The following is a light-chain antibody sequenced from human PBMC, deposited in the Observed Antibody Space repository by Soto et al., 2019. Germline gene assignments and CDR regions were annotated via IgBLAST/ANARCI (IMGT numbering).Light chain of an antibody. CDR2: EGN. Sequence: QSALTQPASVSGSPGQSITISCTGTNGDVVSYDGVSWYHHHPGEAPKLVIYEGNKRPSGVSNRFSGPKSGNMASLTISGLQAEDEADYYCCSYAYTNNWVFGGGTKLTVL. CDR3: CSYAYTNNWV. J-gene: IGLJ3*02. CDR1: NGDVVSYDG. V-gene: IGLV2-23*01.